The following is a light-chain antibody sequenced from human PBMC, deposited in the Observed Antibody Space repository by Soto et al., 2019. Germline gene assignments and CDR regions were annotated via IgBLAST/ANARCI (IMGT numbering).Light chain of an antibody. CDR3: QQYGSSSWT. J-gene: IGKJ1*01. Sequence: EIVLTQSPGTLSLSPGERATLSCRPSQSVSSRYLAWYQQKPGQAPRLLIYDASSRATGIPDRFSSSGSGTDFTLTIRRLKPEDFAVYYCQQYGSSSWTFGQGTKVEIK. CDR1: QSVSSRY. V-gene: IGKV3-20*01. CDR2: DAS.